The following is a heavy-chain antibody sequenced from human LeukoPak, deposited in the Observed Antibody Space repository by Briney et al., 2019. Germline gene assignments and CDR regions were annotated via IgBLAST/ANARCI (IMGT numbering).Heavy chain of an antibody. V-gene: IGHV3-30*03. Sequence: GGSLRLSCAASGFTFSSYGMHWVRQAPGKGLEWVAVISYDGSNKYYADSVKGRFTISRDNSQNTLYLQMNSLRLEDTAVYYCGRLMGGYDSYFYGMDVWGQGTTVTVSS. CDR3: GRLMGGYDSYFYGMDV. CDR1: GFTFSSYG. CDR2: ISYDGSNK. J-gene: IGHJ6*02. D-gene: IGHD5-12*01.